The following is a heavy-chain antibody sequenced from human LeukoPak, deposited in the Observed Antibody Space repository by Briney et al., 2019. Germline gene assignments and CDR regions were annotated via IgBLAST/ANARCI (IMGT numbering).Heavy chain of an antibody. Sequence: GGPLRLSCAASRFAFSSYAMTWVRKAPGKGLEWVSTISGSSGNTYYADSVKGRFTISRDNSKNTLYLQINSLKPEDTAVYYCARVAEAAAFDSWGQGTLVTVSS. CDR1: RFAFSSYA. D-gene: IGHD6-13*01. J-gene: IGHJ4*02. CDR3: ARVAEAAAFDS. V-gene: IGHV3-23*01. CDR2: ISGSSGNT.